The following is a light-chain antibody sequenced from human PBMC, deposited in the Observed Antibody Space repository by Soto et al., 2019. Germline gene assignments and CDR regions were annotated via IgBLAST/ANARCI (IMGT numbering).Light chain of an antibody. V-gene: IGKV3-20*01. Sequence: EIVLTQSPGTLSLSPGERATLSCRASQSISDYLAWYQQKAGQAPRLLISGASSRATGIPDRFSGSGSGTDFTLTISRLESDDFALYYCQQYAEGTPITFGQGTRLDIK. J-gene: IGKJ5*01. CDR1: QSISDY. CDR3: QQYAEGTPIT. CDR2: GAS.